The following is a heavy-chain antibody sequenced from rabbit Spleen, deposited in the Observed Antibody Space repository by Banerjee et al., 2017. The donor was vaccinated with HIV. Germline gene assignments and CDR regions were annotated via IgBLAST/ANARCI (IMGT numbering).Heavy chain of an antibody. D-gene: IGHD8-1*01. J-gene: IGHJ6*01. CDR1: GFSFSSSHY. CDR3: ARDSGSSFSSYGMDL. V-gene: IGHV1S45*01. Sequence: QEQLVESGGGLVQPEGSLTLTCTASGFSFSSSHYMCWVRQAPGKGLEWIACIYGGSSGSTGYASWAKGRFTISKTSSTTVTLQMTSLTAADTATYFCARDSGSSFSSYGMDLWGQGTLVTVS. CDR2: IYGGSSGST.